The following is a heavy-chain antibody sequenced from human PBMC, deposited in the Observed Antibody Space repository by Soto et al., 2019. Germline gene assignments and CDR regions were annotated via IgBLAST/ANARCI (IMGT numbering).Heavy chain of an antibody. J-gene: IGHJ6*02. Sequence: ASVKVSCKASGFTFTSSAVQWVRQARGQRLEWIGWIVVGSGNTNYAQKFQERVTITRDMSTSTAYMELSSLRSEDTAVYYCAAASLHCSSTSCLSTVPTYYYYGMDVWG. CDR2: IVVGSGNT. V-gene: IGHV1-58*01. D-gene: IGHD2-2*01. CDR3: AAASLHCSSTSCLSTVPTYYYYGMDV. CDR1: GFTFTSSA.